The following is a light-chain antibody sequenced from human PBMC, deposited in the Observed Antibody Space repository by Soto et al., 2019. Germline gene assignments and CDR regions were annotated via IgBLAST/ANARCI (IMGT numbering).Light chain of an antibody. CDR1: QSLVHIDGNTY. V-gene: IGKV2-24*01. Sequence: DIVLTQTRLSSPVTLGQPASISCRSSQSLVHIDGNTYFNWLQQRPGQPPRLLIYKISNRFPGVQDRFSGSATGRDFELQISRIEAEDVRMCYCVQGTPSYTVSKATRLEI. CDR2: KIS. CDR3: VQGTPSYT. J-gene: IGKJ2*01.